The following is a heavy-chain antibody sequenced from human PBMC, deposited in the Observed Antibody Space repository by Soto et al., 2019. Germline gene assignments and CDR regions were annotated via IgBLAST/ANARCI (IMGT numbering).Heavy chain of an antibody. Sequence: QAHLVQSGPEVKKPGASVKVSCKGSGYIFTSYGIAWVRQAPGQGLEWMGWISAHSGNTEYAQKFQGRVTVTRDTSTSTAYLELRLHRSDDAALYDCARGGYGDYWGQGALVPVSS. V-gene: IGHV1-18*01. CDR2: ISAHSGNT. CDR3: ARGGYGDY. D-gene: IGHD5-12*01. J-gene: IGHJ4*02. CDR1: GYIFTSYG.